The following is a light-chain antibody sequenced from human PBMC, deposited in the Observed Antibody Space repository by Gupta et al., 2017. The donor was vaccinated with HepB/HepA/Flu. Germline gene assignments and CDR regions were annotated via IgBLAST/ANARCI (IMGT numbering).Light chain of an antibody. CDR1: SGSVSTSYY. V-gene: IGLV8-61*01. CDR3: VLYMGSGIWV. Sequence: QTVVTPEPSFSVSPGVTVTLTCGLSSGSVSTSYYPSWYQQTPGQAPRTLIYSTNTRSSGVPDRFSGSIIGNKAALTITGAQADDESDYYCVLYMGSGIWVFGGGTKLTVL. CDR2: STN. J-gene: IGLJ3*02.